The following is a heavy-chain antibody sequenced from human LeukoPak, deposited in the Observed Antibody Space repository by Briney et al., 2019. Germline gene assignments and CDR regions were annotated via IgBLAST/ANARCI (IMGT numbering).Heavy chain of an antibody. CDR3: ARGKWNYPYDY. J-gene: IGHJ4*02. V-gene: IGHV3-53*01. CDR2: IYSGCST. Sequence: GALRLSWSASGFTFSSNYMSWFLQAPGKGLEWVPVIYSGCSTYYADSLKGRFTISRDNSKNTVHLQMNSLRAEDTAVYYCARGKWNYPYDYWGQGTLVTVSS. D-gene: IGHD1-7*01. CDR1: GFTFSSNY.